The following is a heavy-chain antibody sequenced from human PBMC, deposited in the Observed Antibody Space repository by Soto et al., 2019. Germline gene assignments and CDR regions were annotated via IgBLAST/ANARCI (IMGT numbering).Heavy chain of an antibody. CDR3: ARVRGELFGELLHNYYYYYYMDV. Sequence: SETLSLTCTVSGGSISSYYWSWIRQPPGKGLEWIGYIYYSGSTNYNPSLKSRVTISVDTSKNQFSLKLRSVTAADTAVYYCARVRGELFGELLHNYYYYYYMDVWGKGTTVTVSS. D-gene: IGHD3-10*02. CDR1: GGSISSYY. V-gene: IGHV4-59*01. J-gene: IGHJ6*03. CDR2: IYYSGST.